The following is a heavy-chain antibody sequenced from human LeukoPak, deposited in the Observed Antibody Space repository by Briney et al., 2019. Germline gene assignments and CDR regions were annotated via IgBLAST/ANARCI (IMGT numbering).Heavy chain of an antibody. CDR3: AREWGLESSGYYYAY. Sequence: ASVKVSCKTSGYTFTSYDINWVRQATGQGLEWLGWMSPNNGDTGYAQKFQGRVSITADGSTSTAFMELSSLRSEDTAVYYCAREWGLESSGYYYAYWGQGTLVTVSS. D-gene: IGHD3-22*01. J-gene: IGHJ4*02. CDR2: MSPNNGDT. CDR1: GYTFTSYD. V-gene: IGHV1-8*01.